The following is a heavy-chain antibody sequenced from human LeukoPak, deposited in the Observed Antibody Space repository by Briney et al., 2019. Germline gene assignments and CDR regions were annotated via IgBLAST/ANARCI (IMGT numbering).Heavy chain of an antibody. CDR1: GFTFSSYS. Sequence: GGSLRLSCAASGFTFSSYSMNWVRQAPGKGLEWVSYISSSSSTIYYADSVKGRFTISRDNAKNSLYLQMNSLRAEDTAVYYCAREGFRGSYSGHFQHWGQGTLVTVSS. CDR2: ISSSSSTI. J-gene: IGHJ1*01. CDR3: AREGFRGSYSGHFQH. V-gene: IGHV3-48*01. D-gene: IGHD1-26*01.